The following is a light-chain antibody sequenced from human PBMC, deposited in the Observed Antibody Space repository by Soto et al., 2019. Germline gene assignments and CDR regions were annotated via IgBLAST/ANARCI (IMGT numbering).Light chain of an antibody. Sequence: QSALTQPASVSGSPGQSIAISCTGTSSDVGAHNYVSWYQQHTGKAPKLIIYDVSNRPSGVSTRFSAFKSGNTASLTISGLQAEDEADYYCSSYTYTSTLVIFGGGTKLTVL. V-gene: IGLV2-14*03. CDR2: DVS. CDR3: SSYTYTSTLVI. J-gene: IGLJ2*01. CDR1: SSDVGAHNY.